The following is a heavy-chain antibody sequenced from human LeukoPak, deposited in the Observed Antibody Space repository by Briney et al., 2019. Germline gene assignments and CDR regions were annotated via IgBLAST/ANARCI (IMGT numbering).Heavy chain of an antibody. D-gene: IGHD5-12*01. J-gene: IGHJ3*02. CDR2: FDPEDGET. CDR1: GYTLTELS. Sequence: ASVKVSCKVSGYTLTELSMHWVRQAPGKGLEWMGGFDPEDGETIYAQKFQGRVTMTEDTSTDTAYMELSSLRSEDTAVYYCATGPYSGYDFSAFDIWGQGTMVTVSS. CDR3: ATGPYSGYDFSAFDI. V-gene: IGHV1-24*01.